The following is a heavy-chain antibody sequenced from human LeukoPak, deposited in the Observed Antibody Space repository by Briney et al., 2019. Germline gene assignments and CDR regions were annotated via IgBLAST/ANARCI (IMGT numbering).Heavy chain of an antibody. CDR2: ISGSGGST. V-gene: IGHV3-23*01. Sequence: PGGSLRLSCAASGFTFSSYSMNWVRQAPGKGLEWVSAISGSGGSTYYADSVKGRFTISRDNSKNTLYLQMNSLRAEDTAVYYCAKDLRSSGSQSGCDYWGQGTLVTVSS. CDR1: GFTFSSYS. D-gene: IGHD6-19*01. CDR3: AKDLRSSGSQSGCDY. J-gene: IGHJ4*02.